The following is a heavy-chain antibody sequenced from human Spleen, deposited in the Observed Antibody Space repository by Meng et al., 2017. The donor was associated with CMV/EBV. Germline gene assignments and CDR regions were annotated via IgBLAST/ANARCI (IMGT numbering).Heavy chain of an antibody. J-gene: IGHJ6*02. Sequence: GGSLRLSCAASGFTFSSYWMHWVRQAPGKGLVWVSRINSDGSSTSYADSVKGRFTISRDNAKNTLYLQMNSLRAEDTAVYFCARDGADYYYYGMDVWGQGTTVTVSS. D-gene: IGHD3-10*01. V-gene: IGHV3-74*01. CDR2: INSDGSST. CDR1: GFTFSSYW. CDR3: ARDGADYYYYGMDV.